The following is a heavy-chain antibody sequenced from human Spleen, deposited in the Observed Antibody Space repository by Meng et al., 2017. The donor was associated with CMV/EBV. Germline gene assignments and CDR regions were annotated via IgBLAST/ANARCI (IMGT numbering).Heavy chain of an antibody. Sequence: SETLSLTCAVSGGSFSDYHWNWIRQPPGKGLEWIGYIYYSGSTNYNPSLKSRVTISVDTSKNQFSLKLSSVTAADTAVYYRATIGDSWKSDVWGQGTTVTVSS. CDR1: GGSFSDYH. D-gene: IGHD1-1*01. J-gene: IGHJ6*02. CDR2: IYYSGST. CDR3: ATIGDSWKSDV. V-gene: IGHV4-59*12.